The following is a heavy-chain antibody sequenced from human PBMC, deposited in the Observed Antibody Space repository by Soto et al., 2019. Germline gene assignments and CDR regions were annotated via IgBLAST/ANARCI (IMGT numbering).Heavy chain of an antibody. CDR1: GFTFSSYW. V-gene: IGHV3-7*01. J-gene: IGHJ4*02. CDR3: ARGRPVPY. Sequence: EVQLVESGGGLVQPGGSLRLSCAASGFTFSSYWMSWVRQAPGKGLEWVAHVNQDGGEKFYVGSVKGRFTISGDNAMNSRYLQMNSLRAEDTAVYYCARGRPVPYWGQGTLVTVSS. D-gene: IGHD3-10*01. CDR2: VNQDGGEK.